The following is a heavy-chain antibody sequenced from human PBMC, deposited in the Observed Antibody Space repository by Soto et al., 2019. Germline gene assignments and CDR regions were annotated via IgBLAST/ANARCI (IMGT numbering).Heavy chain of an antibody. Sequence: SETLCLTCTVSVSSLSSSSYYWGWIRQPPGKGLEWIGSIYYSGSTYYNPSLKRRVTISVDTSKNQFSLKLSSVTAADTAVYYCARQQPFYGDYDLSFDPWGQGTLVTVSS. V-gene: IGHV4-39*01. CDR2: IYYSGST. CDR1: VSSLSSSSYY. D-gene: IGHD4-17*01. CDR3: ARQQPFYGDYDLSFDP. J-gene: IGHJ5*02.